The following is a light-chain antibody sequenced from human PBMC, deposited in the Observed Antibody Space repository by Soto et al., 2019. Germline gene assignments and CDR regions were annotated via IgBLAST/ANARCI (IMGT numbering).Light chain of an antibody. Sequence: QSVLTQPASVSGSPGQSITISCTGTTSDVGRYKFVSWYQHHPGKAPKLLIFEVTNRPSGVSSRFSGSKSGNTASLTISGLQTEDEATYYCGSSTDTDTLVIFGGGNK. J-gene: IGLJ2*01. CDR1: TSDVGRYKF. CDR2: EVT. V-gene: IGLV2-14*01. CDR3: GSSTDTDTLVI.